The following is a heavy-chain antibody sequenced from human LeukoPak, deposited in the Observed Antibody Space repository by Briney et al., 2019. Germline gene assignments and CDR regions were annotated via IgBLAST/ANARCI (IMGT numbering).Heavy chain of an antibody. V-gene: IGHV4-31*03. CDR3: ARGVVVVPAAPMDV. CDR2: IYYSGST. CDR1: GGSISSGGYY. Sequence: PSETLSLTCTVSGGSISSGGYYWSWIRQHPGKGLEWIGYIYYSGSTYYNPSLKSRVTISVDTSKNQFSLELSSVTAADTAVYYCARGVVVVPAAPMDVWGQGTTVTVSS. D-gene: IGHD2-2*01. J-gene: IGHJ6*02.